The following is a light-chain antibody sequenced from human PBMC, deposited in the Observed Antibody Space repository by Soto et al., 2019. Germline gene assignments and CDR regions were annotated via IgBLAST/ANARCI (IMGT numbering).Light chain of an antibody. CDR3: SSYASFSTVV. Sequence: QSALTQPASVSGSPGQSITISCTGTNSDIGGYDYVSWFQQNPGKAPKLIIYEVGNRPPGVSNRFSGSKSGNTASLTVSGLQAEDEADYYCSSYASFSTVVFGGGTKLTVL. V-gene: IGLV2-14*01. J-gene: IGLJ2*01. CDR1: NSDIGGYDY. CDR2: EVG.